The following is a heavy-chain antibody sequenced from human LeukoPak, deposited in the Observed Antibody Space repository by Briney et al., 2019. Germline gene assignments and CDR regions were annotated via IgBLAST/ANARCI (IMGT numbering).Heavy chain of an antibody. J-gene: IGHJ4*02. CDR2: ISYDGSNK. V-gene: IGHV3-30*04. Sequence: GRSLRLSCAASGFTFSSYAMHWVRQAPGKGLEWVAVISYDGSNKYYADSVKGRFTISRDNSKNTLYPQMNSLRAEDTAVYYCARVGGYSGYDLGPFDYWGQGTLVTVSS. CDR3: ARVGGYSGYDLGPFDY. CDR1: GFTFSSYA. D-gene: IGHD5-12*01.